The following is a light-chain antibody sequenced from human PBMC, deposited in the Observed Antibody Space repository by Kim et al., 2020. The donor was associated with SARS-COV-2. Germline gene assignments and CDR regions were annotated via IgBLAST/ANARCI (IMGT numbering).Light chain of an antibody. Sequence: DIQMTQSPSSLSASVGDRVTITCRASQIINPWLAWYQQKPGKAPQRLIFQTSSLQSGVPSRFSGSGSGTEFTLTISSLQPDDFATYYCQHYKNYPRTFGQGTKVDIK. J-gene: IGKJ1*01. CDR1: QIINPW. CDR3: QHYKNYPRT. CDR2: QTS. V-gene: IGKV1-5*03.